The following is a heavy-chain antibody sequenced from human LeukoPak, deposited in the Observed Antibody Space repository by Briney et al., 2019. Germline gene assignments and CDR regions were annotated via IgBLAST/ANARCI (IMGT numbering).Heavy chain of an antibody. D-gene: IGHD6-19*01. CDR3: ARLEAVAGILDY. CDR1: GGSISSSSYY. J-gene: IGHJ4*02. V-gene: IGHV4-39*01. Sequence: SETLSLTCTVSGGSISSSSYYWGWIRQPPGRGVEWIGSIYYSGSTYYNPSLKSRVTISVDTSKNQFSLKLSSVTAADTAVYYCARLEAVAGILDYWGQGTLVTVSS. CDR2: IYYSGST.